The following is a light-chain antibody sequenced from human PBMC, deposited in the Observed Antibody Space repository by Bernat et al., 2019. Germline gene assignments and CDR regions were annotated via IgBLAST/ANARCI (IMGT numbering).Light chain of an antibody. Sequence: EIVLTQSPGTLSLSPGDRATLSCRASQSVSSSYLAWYQQKPGQAPRLLIYGASSRATGIPDRFSGSGSGTDFTLTISRLEPEEFAVYYCQQYGRSPGTFGQGTKLEIK. V-gene: IGKV3-20*01. CDR2: GAS. J-gene: IGKJ2*01. CDR3: QQYGRSPGT. CDR1: QSVSSSY.